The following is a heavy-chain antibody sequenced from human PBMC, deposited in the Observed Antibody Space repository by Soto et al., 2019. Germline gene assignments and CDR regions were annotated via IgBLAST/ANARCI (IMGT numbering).Heavy chain of an antibody. J-gene: IGHJ6*02. CDR2: MNPNNGDT. CDR3: AKEAPYYYYGMDV. V-gene: IGHV1-8*01. CDR1: GYTFTTYG. Sequence: QVQLVQSGAEVKKPGASVKVSCKASGYTFTTYGINWVRQAPGQGLEWVGWMNPNNGDTDYAQKFQGRVTMTANTAIRTAYMDLSSRRSEATAVYFCAKEAPYYYYGMDVWGQGTTVIVSS.